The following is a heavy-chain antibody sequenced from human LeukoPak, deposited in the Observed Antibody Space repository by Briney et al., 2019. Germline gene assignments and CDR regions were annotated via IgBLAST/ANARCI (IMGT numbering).Heavy chain of an antibody. CDR2: ISAYNGNT. CDR1: GYTFTSYG. CDR3: TRDLGTYTSYGSIFFDY. Sequence: ASVKVSCKASGYTFTSYGISWVRQAPGQGLEWMGWISAYNGNTNYARKLQGRDTMTTDTSTSTAYMELRSLRSDDTAVFYCTRDLGTYTSYGSIFFDYWGQGTLVTVSS. J-gene: IGHJ4*02. V-gene: IGHV1-18*01. D-gene: IGHD3-10*01.